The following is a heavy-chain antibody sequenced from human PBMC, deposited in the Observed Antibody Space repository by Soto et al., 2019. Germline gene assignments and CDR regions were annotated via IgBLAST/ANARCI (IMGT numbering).Heavy chain of an antibody. CDR1: GYTFSNND. CDR3: ARGSWLGDFGNFDYALDV. V-gene: IGHV1-8*01. CDR2: MNPRTGDL. D-gene: IGHD3-10*01. Sequence: QVQLVQSGAEVKKPGASVKVSCQASGYTFSNNDINWVRQATGQGVEWMGWMNPRTGDLGYAQKFRGRLTTTSNTSTSTAYMDLSRLRSADTAVYYCARGSWLGDFGNFDYALDVWGQGTTVTVSS. J-gene: IGHJ6*02.